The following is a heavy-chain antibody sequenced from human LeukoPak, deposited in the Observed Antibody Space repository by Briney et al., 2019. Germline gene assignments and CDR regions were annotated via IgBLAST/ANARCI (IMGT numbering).Heavy chain of an antibody. D-gene: IGHD3-22*01. CDR2: IYHSGST. V-gene: IGHV4-4*02. J-gene: IGHJ3*02. CDR1: GGSISVSNC. Sequence: SETLSLTCAVSGGSISVSNCWSWVRQPPGRGLEWIGEIYHSGSTNYNPSLKSRVTISIAKSKNQFSLKLSSVTAADTAVYYCARLQRVTMSAFDIWGQGTMVTVSS. CDR3: ARLQRVTMSAFDI.